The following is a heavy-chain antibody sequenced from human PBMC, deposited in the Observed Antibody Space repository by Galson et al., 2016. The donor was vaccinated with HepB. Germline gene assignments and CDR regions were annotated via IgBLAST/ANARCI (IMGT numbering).Heavy chain of an antibody. D-gene: IGHD6-19*01. CDR1: GFSFRNYG. V-gene: IGHV3-30*03. Sequence: SLRLSCAASGFSFRNYGMHWVRQAPGKGLDWVSAISDDGTNKYYADSMKGRFTISRDNSKNTLSLQMNSLRAGDTAVYYCVAGKEYFQHWGQGTLVTVSS. J-gene: IGHJ1*01. CDR2: ISDDGTNK. CDR3: VAGKEYFQH.